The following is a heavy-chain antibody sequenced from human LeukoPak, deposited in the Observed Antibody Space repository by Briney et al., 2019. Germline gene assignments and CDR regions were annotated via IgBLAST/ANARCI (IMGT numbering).Heavy chain of an antibody. CDR3: ARGYNYGFDY. D-gene: IGHD5-18*01. CDR1: GDSVSSDSVA. V-gene: IGHV6-1*01. CDR2: TFYRSKWYN. Sequence: SQTLSLTCAISGDSVSSDSVAWHWIRQSPSRGLEWLGRTFYRSKWYNDYAVSVKSRITVNPDTTKNQFSLQLNSVTPEDTAVYYCARGYNYGFDYWGQGTLVTVSP. J-gene: IGHJ4*02.